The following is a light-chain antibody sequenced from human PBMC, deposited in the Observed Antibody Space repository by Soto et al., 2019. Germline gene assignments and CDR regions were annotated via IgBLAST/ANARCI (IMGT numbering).Light chain of an antibody. CDR3: HQYASEPLT. Sequence: EIVLTQSPGTLSLSPGEGGTLSCRASQSISSSYLAWYQQKPGQSPRLLIYAASSRATGIPDRFSGSGSGTDFTLTISRLEPEDFAIYYCHQYASEPLTFGGGTKLEIK. V-gene: IGKV3-20*01. CDR2: AAS. J-gene: IGKJ4*01. CDR1: QSISSSY.